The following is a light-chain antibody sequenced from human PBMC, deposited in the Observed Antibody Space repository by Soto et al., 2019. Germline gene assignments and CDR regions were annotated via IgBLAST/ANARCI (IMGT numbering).Light chain of an antibody. Sequence: QSVLTQPASVSGSPGQSITLSCTGANSDIGSYNFVSWYQQHPGKAPKLMIYDVNNRPSGVSHRFSGSKSGNTASLTISGLQAEDEADYYCSSYTTSSTLVFGGGTKVTVL. V-gene: IGLV2-14*01. J-gene: IGLJ2*01. CDR1: NSDIGSYNF. CDR3: SSYTTSSTLV. CDR2: DVN.